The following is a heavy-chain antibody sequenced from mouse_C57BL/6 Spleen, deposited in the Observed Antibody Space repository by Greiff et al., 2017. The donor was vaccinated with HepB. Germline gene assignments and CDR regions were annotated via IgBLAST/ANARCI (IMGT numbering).Heavy chain of an antibody. CDR3: ARDPSYYYGSSPYWYFDV. J-gene: IGHJ1*03. V-gene: IGHV14-3*01. Sequence: VQLKQSVAELVRPGASVKLSCTASGFNIKNTYMHWVKQRPEQGLEWIGRIDPANGNTKYAPKFQGKATITADTSSNTAYLQLSSLTSEDTAIYYCARDPSYYYGSSPYWYFDVWGTGTTVTVSS. CDR2: IDPANGNT. D-gene: IGHD1-1*01. CDR1: GFNIKNTY.